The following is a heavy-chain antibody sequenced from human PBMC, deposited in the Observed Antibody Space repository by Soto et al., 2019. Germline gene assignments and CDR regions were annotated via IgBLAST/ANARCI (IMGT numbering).Heavy chain of an antibody. J-gene: IGHJ5*02. CDR3: AKDSRFLEWLFAEVWFDP. CDR1: GFTFSSYA. Sequence: EVQLLESGGGLVQPGGSLRLSCAASGFTFSSYAMSWVRQAPGKGLEWVSAISGSGGSTYYADSVKGRFTISRDNSKNTLYLQMNSLRAEDTAVYYCAKDSRFLEWLFAEVWFDPWGQGTLVTVSS. CDR2: ISGSGGST. D-gene: IGHD3-3*01. V-gene: IGHV3-23*01.